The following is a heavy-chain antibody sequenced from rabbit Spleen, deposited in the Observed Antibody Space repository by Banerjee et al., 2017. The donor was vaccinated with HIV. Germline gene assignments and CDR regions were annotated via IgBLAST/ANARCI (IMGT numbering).Heavy chain of an antibody. CDR3: TRGTGSNWLQYLNL. V-gene: IGHV1S40*01. J-gene: IGHJ4*01. D-gene: IGHD4-2*01. CDR2: IYTGSSGST. CDR1: GFTFSDYW. Sequence: QSLEESGGDLVKPGASLTLTCTASGFTFSDYWMCWVRQAPGKGLEWIACIYTGSSGSTYYATWAKGRFTISKTSSTTVTLQMTSLTAADTAIYFCTRGTGSNWLQYLNLWGPGTLVTVS.